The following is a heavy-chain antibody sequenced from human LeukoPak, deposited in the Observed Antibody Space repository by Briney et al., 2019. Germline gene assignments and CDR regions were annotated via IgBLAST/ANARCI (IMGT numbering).Heavy chain of an antibody. J-gene: IGHJ5*02. D-gene: IGHD3-9*01. CDR2: IYYSGST. V-gene: IGHV4-39*01. Sequence: AETLSLTCTVSGGSISSSSYYWGWIRQPPGKGLEWIGSIYYSGSTYYNPSLKSRVTISVDTSKNQFSLKLSSVTAADTAVYYCARHRRHYDILTGYYPDWLDPWGQGTLVTVSS. CDR1: GGSISSSSYY. CDR3: ARHRRHYDILTGYYPDWLDP.